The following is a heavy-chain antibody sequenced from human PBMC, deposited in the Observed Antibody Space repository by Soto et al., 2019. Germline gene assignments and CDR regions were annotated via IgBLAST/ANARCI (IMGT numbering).Heavy chain of an antibody. J-gene: IGHJ4*02. CDR1: GFTFGSSA. Sequence: LVQSGPEVKKPGTSVKVYCKTSGFTFGSSAVQWVRQVRGQRLEWIGWIVVASGYPNVAQKFQDRVSLTRDLSINTAFMERRSLTHEDSAIYYCAADIIGGACEFDHWGQGPLVSVA. CDR2: IVVASGYP. CDR3: AADIIGGACEFDH. D-gene: IGHD1-26*01. V-gene: IGHV1-58*01.